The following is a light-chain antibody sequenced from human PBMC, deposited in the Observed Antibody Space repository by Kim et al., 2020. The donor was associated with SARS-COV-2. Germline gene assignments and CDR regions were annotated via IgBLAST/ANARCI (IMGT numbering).Light chain of an antibody. Sequence: DIQMTQSPSSLAASVGDRVTIACRASQSIGTYLNWYQQKPGKAPKLLIFAASTLQSGVPSRFSGSGSGTDFTLTISSLQPEDFATYYCQQSHTAPSLTFGGGTKLEI. J-gene: IGKJ4*01. V-gene: IGKV1-39*01. CDR2: AAS. CDR1: QSIGTY. CDR3: QQSHTAPSLT.